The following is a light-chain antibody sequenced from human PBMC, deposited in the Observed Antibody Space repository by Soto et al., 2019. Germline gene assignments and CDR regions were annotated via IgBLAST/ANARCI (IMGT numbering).Light chain of an antibody. V-gene: IGLV2-14*01. Sequence: QSALTQPASVSGSPGQSITISCTGTSRDVGGYNYVSWYQQHPGKAPKLMIYDVSNRPSGVSNRFSGSKSGNTASLTISGLQAEDEADYYCSSYTSSSTLVVFGGETKLTVL. J-gene: IGLJ2*01. CDR3: SSYTSSSTLVV. CDR2: DVS. CDR1: SRDVGGYNY.